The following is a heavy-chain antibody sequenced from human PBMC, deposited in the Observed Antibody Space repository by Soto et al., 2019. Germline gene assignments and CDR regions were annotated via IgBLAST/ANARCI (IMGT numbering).Heavy chain of an antibody. V-gene: IGHV3-30-3*01. D-gene: IGHD1-1*01. CDR2: ISYDGSNK. J-gene: IGHJ4*02. Sequence: VVSRRLSCSASPFTFSSYASHWVRQSPGKGLEWVAVISYDGSNKYYADSLKGRFTISRDNRKKRLYLQMNGVRAAETAAYYRARDRGHWNGFKKWRQGTLVAVSS. CDR3: ARDRGHWNGFKK. CDR1: PFTFSSYA.